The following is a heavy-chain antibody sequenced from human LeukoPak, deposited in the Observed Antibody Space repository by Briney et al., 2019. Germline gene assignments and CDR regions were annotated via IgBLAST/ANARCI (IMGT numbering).Heavy chain of an antibody. CDR2: IYTGGAS. Sequence: RGSLRLSCAASGFTVSNTYMTWVRQPPGKGLECISVIYTGGASYYTDSVKGRFAISRDNSKNTLYLQMHSLRGEDTAVYFCARNYVTTGGFENWGQGTLVTVSS. CDR3: ARNYVTTGGFEN. V-gene: IGHV3-66*01. J-gene: IGHJ4*02. CDR1: GFTVSNTY. D-gene: IGHD3-16*01.